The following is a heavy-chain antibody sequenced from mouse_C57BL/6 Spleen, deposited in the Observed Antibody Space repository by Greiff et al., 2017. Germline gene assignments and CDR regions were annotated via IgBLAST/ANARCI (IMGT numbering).Heavy chain of an antibody. CDR3: ARYKDSSGPYYFDY. CDR1: GFTFTDYY. CDR2: IRNKANGYTT. J-gene: IGHJ2*01. D-gene: IGHD3-2*02. V-gene: IGHV7-3*01. Sequence: EVKVEESGGGLVQPGGSLSLSCAASGFTFTDYYMSWVRQPPGKALEWLGFIRNKANGYTTEYSASVKGRFTISRDNSQSILYLQMNALRAEDSATYSCARYKDSSGPYYFDYWGQGTTLTVSS.